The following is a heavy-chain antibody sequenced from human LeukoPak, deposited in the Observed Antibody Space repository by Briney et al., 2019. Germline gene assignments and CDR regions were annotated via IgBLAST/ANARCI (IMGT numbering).Heavy chain of an antibody. D-gene: IGHD1-26*01. CDR1: GGSTSSYY. Sequence: SETLSLTCTVSGGSTSSYYWSWIRQPPGKGLEWIGYIYYSGSTNYNPSLKSRVTISVDTSKNQFSLKLSSVTAADTAVYYCAREGNSGSYENYFDSWGQGMLATVSS. V-gene: IGHV4-59*12. CDR2: IYYSGST. CDR3: AREGNSGSYENYFDS. J-gene: IGHJ4*02.